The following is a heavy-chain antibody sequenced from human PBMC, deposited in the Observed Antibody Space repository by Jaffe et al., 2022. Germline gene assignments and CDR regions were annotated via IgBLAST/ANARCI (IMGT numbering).Heavy chain of an antibody. D-gene: IGHD4-17*01. CDR1: GGSISDYF. V-gene: IGHV4-59*01. CDR3: ARAGDYGENPYYFDY. CDR2: IYDSGST. Sequence: QVQLQESGPGLVKPSETLSLTCTVSGGSISDYFWTWIRQPPGKGLEWIGYIYDSGSTNYQPSLQSRVTISLDTSKNQFSLKVRSVTAADTAVYYCARAGDYGENPYYFDYWGQGTQVIVSS. J-gene: IGHJ4*02.